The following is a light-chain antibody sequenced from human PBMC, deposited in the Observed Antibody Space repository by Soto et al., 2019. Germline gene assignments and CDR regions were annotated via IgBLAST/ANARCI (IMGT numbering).Light chain of an antibody. CDR3: QQSSNLWT. CDR2: DAS. CDR1: QSVSSY. Sequence: EIVLTQSPATPSLSPGERATLSCRASQSVSSYLAWYQQKPGQAPRLLIYDASNRATGIPARISGSGSGTVFTHTISSLEAQDFAVYYCQQSSNLWTFGQGTKVEIK. J-gene: IGKJ1*01. V-gene: IGKV3-11*01.